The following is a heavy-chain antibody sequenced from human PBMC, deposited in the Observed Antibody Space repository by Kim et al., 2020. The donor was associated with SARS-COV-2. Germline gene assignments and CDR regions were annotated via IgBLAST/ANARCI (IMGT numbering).Heavy chain of an antibody. J-gene: IGHJ4*02. D-gene: IGHD3-22*01. V-gene: IGHV3-33*08. CDR2: IWYDGSNK. Sequence: GGSLRLSCVASGFTMSYGMHWVRQAPGKGLEWGAVIWYDGSNKYYADSVKGRFTISRDNYKNTLYLQMNSMRAEDTAVYYCASSDSSGYYIDYWGQGTLVSVSS. CDR3: ASSDSSGYYIDY. CDR1: GFTMSYG.